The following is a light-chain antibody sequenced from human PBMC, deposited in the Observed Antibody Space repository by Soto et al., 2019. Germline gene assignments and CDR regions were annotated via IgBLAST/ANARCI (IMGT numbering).Light chain of an antibody. CDR1: QSVSSN. V-gene: IGKV3-15*01. J-gene: IGKJ4*01. CDR2: GAS. CDR3: QQYNNWPLT. Sequence: EIVMTQSPATLSVSPGERATLSCRASQSVSSNLAWYQHKPGQAPRLLIYGASTRATGIPARFSGSGSGTEFTLTISSLQSEYFAVYYCQQYNNWPLTFGGGTKVEIK.